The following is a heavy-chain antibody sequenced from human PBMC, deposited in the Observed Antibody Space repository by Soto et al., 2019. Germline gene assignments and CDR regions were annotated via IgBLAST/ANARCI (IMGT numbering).Heavy chain of an antibody. CDR2: IYYSGST. CDR3: AGDGRGGSFDY. J-gene: IGHJ4*02. Sequence: QVQLQESGPGLVKPSQTLSLTCTVSGGSISSGGYYWSWIRQPPGKGLAWIGYIYYSGSTYYNPSLKSRVTRRADTAKNQFSRKLSAVTAADTAVEYRAGDGRGGSFDYWGQGTLVAVSS. V-gene: IGHV4-31*03. CDR1: GGSISSGGYY. D-gene: IGHD3-16*01.